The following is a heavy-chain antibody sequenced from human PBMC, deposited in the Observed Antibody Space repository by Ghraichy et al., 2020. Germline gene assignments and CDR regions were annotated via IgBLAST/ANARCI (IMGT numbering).Heavy chain of an antibody. J-gene: IGHJ4*02. D-gene: IGHD6-6*01. V-gene: IGHV4-59*01. Sequence: ETLSLTCTVSGGSISSYYWSWIRQPPGKGLEWIGYIYYSGSTNYNPSLKSRVTISVDTSKNQFSLKLSSVTAADTAVYYCARGEYSSSSTDYWGQGTLVTVSS. CDR2: IYYSGST. CDR1: GGSISSYY. CDR3: ARGEYSSSSTDY.